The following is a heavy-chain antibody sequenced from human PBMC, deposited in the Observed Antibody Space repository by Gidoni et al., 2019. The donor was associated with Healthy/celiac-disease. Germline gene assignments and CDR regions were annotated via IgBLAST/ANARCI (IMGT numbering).Heavy chain of an antibody. V-gene: IGHV4-4*02. CDR3: ASSLVGATSNFDY. D-gene: IGHD1-26*01. J-gene: IGHJ4*02. CDR2: IYHSGST. Sequence: QVQLQESGPGLVKPSGTLSLTCAVSGGSLSSINWWSWVRQPPGKGLEWIGEIYHSGSTNYNPSLKSRVTISVDKSKNQFSLKLSSVTAADTAVYYCASSLVGATSNFDYWGQGTLVTVSS. CDR1: GGSLSSINW.